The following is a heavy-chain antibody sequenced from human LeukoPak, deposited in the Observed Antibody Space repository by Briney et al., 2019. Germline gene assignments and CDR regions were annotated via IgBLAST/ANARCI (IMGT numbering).Heavy chain of an antibody. V-gene: IGHV3-21*05. CDR2: ISSSSSDI. D-gene: IGHD4-17*01. Sequence: GGSLRLSCSASGVTFGNSALSWVRQAPGKGLEWVAYISSSSSDIQYAESVKGRFTVSRDNVKNSLYLQMNGLRAEDTALYYCAGGAYGDTSRYGYWGQGTLVTVSS. CDR3: AGGAYGDTSRYGY. J-gene: IGHJ4*02. CDR1: GVTFGNSA.